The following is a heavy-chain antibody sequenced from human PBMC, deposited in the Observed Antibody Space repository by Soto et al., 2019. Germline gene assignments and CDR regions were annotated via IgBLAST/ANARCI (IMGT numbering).Heavy chain of an antibody. CDR3: AGALRGFAYGMDV. D-gene: IGHD3-10*01. J-gene: IGHJ6*02. Sequence: QVQLVESGGGVVQPGRSLRLSCAASGFTFSSYGMHWVRQAPGKGLEWVAVIWYDGSNKYYADSVKGRFTISRDNSKNTLYLQMNSLRAEDTAVYYCAGALRGFAYGMDVWGQGTTVTVSS. CDR1: GFTFSSYG. V-gene: IGHV3-33*01. CDR2: IWYDGSNK.